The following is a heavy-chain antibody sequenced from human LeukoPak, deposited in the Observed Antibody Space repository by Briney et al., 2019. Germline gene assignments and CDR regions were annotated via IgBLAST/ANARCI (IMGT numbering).Heavy chain of an antibody. J-gene: IGHJ4*02. CDR3: AKRVRYGSGNYHFDH. CDR2: ISDGGSST. Sequence: GGSLRLSCAASEFTFSTYGMSWVRQAPGKGLEWVSAISDGGSSTYYADSVKGRFTISRDNSKNTLYLQMNSLTAEDTAAYYCAKRVRYGSGNYHFDHWGQGTLVTVSS. CDR1: EFTFSTYG. D-gene: IGHD3-10*01. V-gene: IGHV3-23*01.